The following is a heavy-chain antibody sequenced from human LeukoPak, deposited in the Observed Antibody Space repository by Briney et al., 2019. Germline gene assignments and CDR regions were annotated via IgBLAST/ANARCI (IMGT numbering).Heavy chain of an antibody. CDR1: GFTFSNYA. CDR2: KCGSGRTT. D-gene: IGHD5-24*01. Sequence: PGGSLRLSCAASGFTFSNYAMSWVRQAPGKGLEWVSAKCGSGRTTLYADSVKGRFTISRDNSKNTLYLQVNRLRAADTAIYYCAKVQEMDTILPPFHYWGQGTLVTVSS. V-gene: IGHV3-23*01. J-gene: IGHJ4*02. CDR3: AKVQEMDTILPPFHY.